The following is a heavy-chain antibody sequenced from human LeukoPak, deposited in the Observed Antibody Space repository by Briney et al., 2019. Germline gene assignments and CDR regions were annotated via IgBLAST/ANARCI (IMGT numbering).Heavy chain of an antibody. CDR2: IIPIFGTP. V-gene: IGHV1-69*05. Sequence: ASVKVSCKGSRSTFSSYAFSWVRQAPGQGLEWMGGIIPIFGTPDYAQKFQGRVTITTDDFTSTAYMELGSLRSEDTAVYYCARGAVVGTFDLDYWGQGTLVTVSS. J-gene: IGHJ4*02. CDR1: RSTFSSYA. D-gene: IGHD6-13*01. CDR3: ARGAVVGTFDLDY.